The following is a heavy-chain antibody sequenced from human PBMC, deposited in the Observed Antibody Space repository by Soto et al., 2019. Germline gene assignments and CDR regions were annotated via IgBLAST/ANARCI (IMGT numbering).Heavy chain of an antibody. CDR1: GFTFMSYA. CDR3: AKGIPDTGGYYYYSMDV. Sequence: GGFVRLSFTSSGFTFMSYAMGGFRQAPGKGLDWVSVISGSGGITYSADSVKGRFTISRDNSKNILYLQMNSLRAEDTAVYYCAKGIPDTGGYYYYSMDVWGQGTAVTVSS. CDR2: ISGSGGIT. D-gene: IGHD5-18*01. J-gene: IGHJ6*02. V-gene: IGHV3-23*01.